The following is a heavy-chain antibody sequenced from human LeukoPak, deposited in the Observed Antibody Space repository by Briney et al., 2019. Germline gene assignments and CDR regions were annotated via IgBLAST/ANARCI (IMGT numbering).Heavy chain of an antibody. CDR3: ARSMGFNSWYLDL. D-gene: IGHD3-10*01. V-gene: IGHV1-18*01. CDR2: ISAYNGNT. J-gene: IGHJ2*01. Sequence: ASVKVSCKASGYTFSSYGITWVRQAPGQGLEWMGWISAYNGNTNYVQKLQDRVTMTTDTSTSTAYLELRSLTSDDTAVYYCARSMGFNSWYLDLWGRGTLVTVSS. CDR1: GYTFSSYG.